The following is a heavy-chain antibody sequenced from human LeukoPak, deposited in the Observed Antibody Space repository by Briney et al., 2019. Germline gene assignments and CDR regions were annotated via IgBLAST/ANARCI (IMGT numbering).Heavy chain of an antibody. Sequence: SETLSLTCTVSGGSISSYYWSWIRQPPGKGLEWIGYIYYSGSTNYNPSLKSRVTISVDTSKNQFSLKLSSVTAADTAVYYCARLDGSGSYSDYWGQGTLVTVSS. CDR1: GGSISSYY. CDR3: ARLDGSGSYSDY. J-gene: IGHJ4*02. V-gene: IGHV4-59*08. D-gene: IGHD3-10*01. CDR2: IYYSGST.